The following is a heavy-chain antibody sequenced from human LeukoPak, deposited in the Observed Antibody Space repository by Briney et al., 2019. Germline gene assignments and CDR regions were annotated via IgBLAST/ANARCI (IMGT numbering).Heavy chain of an antibody. CDR2: IYYSGST. J-gene: IGHJ6*02. V-gene: IGHV4-59*08. CDR1: GGSISSYY. Sequence: SETLSLTCTVSGGSISSYYWSWIRQPPGKGLEWIGYIYYSGSTNYNPSLKSRVTISVDTSKNQFSLKLSSVTAADTAVYYCARHPGYSSGWAPYYYYYGMDVRGQGTTVTVSS. CDR3: ARHPGYSSGWAPYYYYYGMDV. D-gene: IGHD6-19*01.